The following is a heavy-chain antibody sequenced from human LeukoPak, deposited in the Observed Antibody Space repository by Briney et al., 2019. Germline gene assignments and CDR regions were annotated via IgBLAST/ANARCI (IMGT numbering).Heavy chain of an antibody. J-gene: IGHJ3*02. CDR2: IYYSGST. CDR3: ARINAVIGGNAFGI. Sequence: SETLSLTCTVSGGSISSYYWSWIRQPPGKGLEWIGHIYYSGSTNYNPSLKSRVTISLDRSKDQFSLKLSSVTAADTAVYYCARINAVIGGNAFGIWGQGTMVTVSS. D-gene: IGHD2/OR15-2a*01. V-gene: IGHV4-59*01. CDR1: GGSISSYY.